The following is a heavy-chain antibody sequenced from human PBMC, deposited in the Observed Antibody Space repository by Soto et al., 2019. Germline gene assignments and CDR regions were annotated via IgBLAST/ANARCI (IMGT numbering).Heavy chain of an antibody. D-gene: IGHD2-2*02. CDR3: ARAIRGTPQPPFDY. Sequence: PGGSLRLSCAASGFTFSSYGMHWVRQAPGKGLEWVAVISYDGSNKYYADSVKDRFTISRDNSKNTLYLQMNSLRAEDTAVYYCARAIRGTPQPPFDYWGQGTLVTVSS. CDR1: GFTFSSYG. CDR2: ISYDGSNK. J-gene: IGHJ4*02. V-gene: IGHV3-30*03.